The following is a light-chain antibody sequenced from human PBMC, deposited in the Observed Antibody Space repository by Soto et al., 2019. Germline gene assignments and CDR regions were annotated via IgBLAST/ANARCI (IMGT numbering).Light chain of an antibody. Sequence: EIVMTQSPVALSLSPGESAALSCRASQSVGRNFAWYQQRPGQAPRVLIYGTSTRATGVPARFSGSGSGTDFTLTISSLQSEDFAVYYCQQYSNWPYTFGQGTRVEIK. CDR2: GTS. J-gene: IGKJ2*01. V-gene: IGKV3-15*01. CDR1: QSVGRN. CDR3: QQYSNWPYT.